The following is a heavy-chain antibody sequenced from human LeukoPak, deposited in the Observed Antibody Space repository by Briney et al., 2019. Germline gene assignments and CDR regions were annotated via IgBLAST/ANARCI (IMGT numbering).Heavy chain of an antibody. V-gene: IGHV3-49*04. D-gene: IGHD3-10*01. CDR3: TRPYGSGSYHWFDP. CDR1: GFTFGDYA. CDR2: IRSKAYGGTT. J-gene: IGHJ5*02. Sequence: SLRLSCTASGFTFGDYAMSWVRQAPGKGLEWVGFIRSKAYGGTTEYAASVKGRFTISRDDSKSIAYLQMNSLRTEDTAVYYCTRPYGSGSYHWFDPWGQGTLVTVSS.